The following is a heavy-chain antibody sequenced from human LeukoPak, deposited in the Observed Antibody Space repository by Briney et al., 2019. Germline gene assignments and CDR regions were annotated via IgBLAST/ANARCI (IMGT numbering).Heavy chain of an antibody. J-gene: IGHJ6*02. CDR1: GFTFSSYW. V-gene: IGHV3-7*03. CDR2: IKQDGSEK. Sequence: PGGSLRLSCAASGFTFSSYWMSWVRQAPGKGLEWVANIKQDGSEKYYVDSVKGRFTISRDNAKNSLYLQMNSLRAEDTAVYYCAKDLARRYDFWSGYPGTPSYYYYGMDVWGQGTTVTVSS. D-gene: IGHD3-3*01. CDR3: AKDLARRYDFWSGYPGTPSYYYYGMDV.